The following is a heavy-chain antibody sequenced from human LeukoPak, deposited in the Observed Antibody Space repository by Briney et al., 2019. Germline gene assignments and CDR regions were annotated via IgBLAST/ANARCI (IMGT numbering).Heavy chain of an antibody. CDR1: GFIFSSYA. J-gene: IGHJ3*02. V-gene: IGHV3-30*04. CDR2: ISYDGSNK. Sequence: GGSLRHSCAASGFIFSSYAMHWVRQAPGKGLEWVAVISYDGSNKYYADCVKGRFTISRDNSKNTLYLQMNSLRAEDTAVYYCARDRVAFDIWGRGTMVTVSS. CDR3: ARDRVAFDI.